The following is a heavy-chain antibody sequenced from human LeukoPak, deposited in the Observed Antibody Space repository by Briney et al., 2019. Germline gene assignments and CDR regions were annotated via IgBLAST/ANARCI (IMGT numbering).Heavy chain of an antibody. J-gene: IGHJ4*02. CDR3: AREGRPDIDY. V-gene: IGHV3-48*02. CDR2: ISSSSSTI. Sequence: GGSLRLSCAASGFTFSSYSMNWVRQAPGKGLEWVSYISSSSSTIYYADSVKGRFTISRDNAKNPLYLQMNSLRDEDTAVYYCAREGRPDIDYWGQGTLVTVSS. CDR1: GFTFSSYS.